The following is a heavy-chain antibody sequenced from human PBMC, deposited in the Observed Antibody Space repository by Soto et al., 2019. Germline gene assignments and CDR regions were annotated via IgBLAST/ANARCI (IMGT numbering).Heavy chain of an antibody. CDR1: GSTFSTYT. D-gene: IGHD2-15*01. J-gene: IGHJ4*02. V-gene: IGHV1-69*02. CDR3: ARLTCRGYGCCSLTWAINHFDY. Sequence: QVQLVQSGAEVKKPGSSVTVSCKASGSTFSTYTITWVRQAPGQGLEWMGRIIPFLDVTNYAQKFQGRVTITADKCTSAVYMELTSLRSDATAVYYCARLTCRGYGCCSLTWAINHFDYCGQATLVSVSS. CDR2: IIPFLDVT.